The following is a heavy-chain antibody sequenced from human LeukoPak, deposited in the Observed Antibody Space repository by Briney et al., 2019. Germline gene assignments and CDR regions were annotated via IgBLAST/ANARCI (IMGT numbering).Heavy chain of an antibody. J-gene: IGHJ4*02. CDR3: ARLHSSSPSDY. D-gene: IGHD6-6*01. V-gene: IGHV4-34*01. Sequence: SETLSLTCAVYGGSFSGYYWSWIRQPPGKGLEWIGEINHGGSTNYNPSLKSRVTISVDTSKNQFSLKLSSVTAADTAVYYCARLHSSSPSDYWGQGTLVTVSS. CDR1: GGSFSGYY. CDR2: INHGGST.